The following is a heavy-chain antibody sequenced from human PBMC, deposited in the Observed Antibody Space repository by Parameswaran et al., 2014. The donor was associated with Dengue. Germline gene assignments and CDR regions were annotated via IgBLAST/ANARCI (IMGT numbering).Heavy chain of an antibody. Sequence: WIRQPPGKGLEWIGEIYHSGSTNYKPSLKSRVTISLDKSKRQFSLNLSSVTAADTAVYYCARVGSYYGMDVWGQGTAVTVSS. CDR2: IYHSGST. V-gene: IGHV4-4*02. D-gene: IGHD1-26*01. CDR3: ARVGSYYGMDV. J-gene: IGHJ6*02.